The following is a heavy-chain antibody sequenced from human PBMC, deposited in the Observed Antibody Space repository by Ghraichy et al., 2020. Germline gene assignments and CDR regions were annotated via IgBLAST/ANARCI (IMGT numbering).Heavy chain of an antibody. CDR2: LNYSGRL. D-gene: IGHD6-25*01. CDR3: TRHPAAAYFDY. Sequence: SETLSLTCTVSGGSISSSSYYWGWIRQPPGKGLEWIGSLNYSGRLYYHPSLKSRATISVDTSKNQFSLKLSSVTAADTAVYYCTRHPAAAYFDYWGQGTLVTVSS. V-gene: IGHV4-39*01. CDR1: GGSISSSSYY. J-gene: IGHJ4*02.